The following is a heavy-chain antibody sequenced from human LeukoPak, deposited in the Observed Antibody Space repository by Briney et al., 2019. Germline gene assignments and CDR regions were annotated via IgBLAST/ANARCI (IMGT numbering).Heavy chain of an antibody. J-gene: IGHJ4*02. Sequence: GGSLRLSCATSGFTFSNFAMNWVRQAPGKGLEWVSVISSNGGGTYYANSVKGRFTISRDSSKNTLSLQMNSLRAEDTAVYYCAKDGGLWVSAHWGDSWGRGTLVTVSS. D-gene: IGHD7-27*01. CDR3: AKDGGLWVSAHWGDS. CDR1: GFTFSNFA. V-gene: IGHV3-23*01. CDR2: ISSNGGGT.